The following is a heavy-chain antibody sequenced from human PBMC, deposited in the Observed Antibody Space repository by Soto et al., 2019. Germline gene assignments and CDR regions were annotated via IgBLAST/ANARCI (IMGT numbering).Heavy chain of an antibody. CDR1: GFTFSSYA. Sequence: GGSLRLSCAASGFTFSSYAMSWVRQAPGKGLELVSAISGSGGSTYYADSVKGRFTISRDNSKNTLYLQMNSLRAEDTAVYYCAKQSYFDWLLGYWGQGTLVTVSS. V-gene: IGHV3-23*01. CDR2: ISGSGGST. CDR3: AKQSYFDWLLGY. J-gene: IGHJ4*02. D-gene: IGHD3-9*01.